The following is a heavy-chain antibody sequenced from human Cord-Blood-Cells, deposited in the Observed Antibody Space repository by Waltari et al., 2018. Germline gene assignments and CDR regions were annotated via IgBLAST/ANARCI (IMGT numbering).Heavy chain of an antibody. CDR3: VRSDLGPLEMDY. CDR1: GFTFSSYE. D-gene: IGHD3-3*01. CDR2: ISSSGSTI. V-gene: IGHV3-48*03. J-gene: IGHJ4*02. Sequence: EVQLVESGGGLVQPGGSLRLSCSASGFTFSSYEMNWVRQAPGKGLEWVSYISSSGSTIYYADSVKGRFTISRDNAKNSLYLQMNSLRAEDTAVYYCVRSDLGPLEMDYWGQGTLVTVSS.